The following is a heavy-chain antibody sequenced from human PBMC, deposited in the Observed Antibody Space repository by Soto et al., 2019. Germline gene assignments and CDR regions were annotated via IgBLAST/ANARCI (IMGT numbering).Heavy chain of an antibody. CDR3: ASSRNVDTALLDY. D-gene: IGHD5-18*01. V-gene: IGHV4-4*02. CDR2: IYHSGST. CDR1: GGSISSSNW. J-gene: IGHJ4*02. Sequence: SETLSLTCAVSGGSISSSNWWSWVRQPPGKGLEWIGEIYHSGSTNYNPSLKSRVTISVDKSKNQFSLKLSSVTAADTAVYYCASSRNVDTALLDYWSQGTLVTVSS.